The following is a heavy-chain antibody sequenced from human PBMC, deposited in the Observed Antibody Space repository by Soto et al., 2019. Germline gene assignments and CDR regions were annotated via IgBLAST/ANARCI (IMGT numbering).Heavy chain of an antibody. CDR2: IKSKTDGGTT. V-gene: IGHV3-15*01. CDR3: XXAGSSSWYLYYFDY. CDR1: GFTFSNAW. J-gene: IGHJ4*02. Sequence: EVQLVESGGGLVKPGGSLRLSCAASGFTFSNAWMSWVRQAPGKGLEWVGRIKSKTDGGTTDYAAPVKGRFTISRDDSKNTLYLQMNSLKPEDXXXXXXXXAGSSSWYLYYFDYWGQGTLVTX. D-gene: IGHD6-13*01.